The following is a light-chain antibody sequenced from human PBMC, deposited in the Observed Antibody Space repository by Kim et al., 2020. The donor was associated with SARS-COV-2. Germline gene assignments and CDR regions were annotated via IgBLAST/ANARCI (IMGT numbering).Light chain of an antibody. CDR3: QVWDSSSDHVV. Sequence: APGKTARIPCGGNNIGSKSVHWYQQKPGQAPVLVIYHDSDRPSGIPERFSGSNSGNTATLTISRVEAGDEADYYCQVWDSSSDHVVFGGGTQLTVL. CDR2: HDS. J-gene: IGLJ2*01. V-gene: IGLV3-21*04. CDR1: NIGSKS.